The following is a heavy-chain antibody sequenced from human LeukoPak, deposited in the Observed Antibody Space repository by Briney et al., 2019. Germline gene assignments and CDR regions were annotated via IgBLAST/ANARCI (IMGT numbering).Heavy chain of an antibody. CDR2: IIPILGIA. CDR3: AKDFIAAAGTGWFDP. CDR1: GGTFSSYA. Sequence: ASVKVSCKASGGTFSSYAISWVRQAPGQGLEWMGRIIPILGIANYAQKFQGRVTITADKSTSTAYMELSSLRSEDTAVYYCAKDFIAAAGTGWFDPWGQGTLVTVSS. D-gene: IGHD6-13*01. J-gene: IGHJ5*02. V-gene: IGHV1-69*04.